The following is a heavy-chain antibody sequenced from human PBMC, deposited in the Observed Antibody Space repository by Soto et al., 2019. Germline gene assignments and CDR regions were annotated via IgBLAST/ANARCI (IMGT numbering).Heavy chain of an antibody. CDR2: INPDAGAT. Sequence: ASCSVGCKASAHCLPTYHIHWVRQAPGQGLEWMGLINPDAGATNYAQRFQGRLRLTRDTSTSTVYMELRSLRFDDTAVYYCARGDIVLVPASEGNWFDPWGQGTLVIVSS. J-gene: IGHJ5*02. V-gene: IGHV1-46*01. CDR3: ARGDIVLVPASEGNWFDP. D-gene: IGHD2-2*01. CDR1: AHCLPTYH.